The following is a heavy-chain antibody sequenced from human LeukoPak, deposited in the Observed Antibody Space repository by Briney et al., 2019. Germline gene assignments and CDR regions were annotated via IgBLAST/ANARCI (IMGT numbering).Heavy chain of an antibody. J-gene: IGHJ4*02. CDR1: VYTLPELS. Sequence: ASVKVSCKVSVYTLPELSMHWVRQAPGQGLEGVGGFDPEDCETIYVQKFQGRVTMTEDTSTETAYMELSSLRSEDTAVYYCATPPGDWGSDYYFDYWGQGTLVTVSS. D-gene: IGHD7-27*01. V-gene: IGHV1-24*01. CDR3: ATPPGDWGSDYYFDY. CDR2: FDPEDCET.